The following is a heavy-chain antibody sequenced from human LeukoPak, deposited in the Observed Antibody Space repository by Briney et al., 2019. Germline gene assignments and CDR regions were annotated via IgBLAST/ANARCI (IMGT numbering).Heavy chain of an antibody. Sequence: SVKVSCKAYGGTFSKYAISWVGQAPGQGLEWMGRIIPILGIANYAQKFQGRVTITADKSTSTAYMELSSLRSEDTAVYYCATCCYVEWGQGTLVTVSS. D-gene: IGHD2-2*01. CDR3: ATCCYVE. CDR2: IIPILGIA. V-gene: IGHV1-69*04. CDR1: GGTFSKYA. J-gene: IGHJ4*02.